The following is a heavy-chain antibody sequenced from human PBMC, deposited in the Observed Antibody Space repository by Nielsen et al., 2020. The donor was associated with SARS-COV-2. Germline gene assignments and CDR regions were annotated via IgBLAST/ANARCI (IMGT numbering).Heavy chain of an antibody. V-gene: IGHV1-18*04. CDR2: ISAYNGNT. Sequence: ASVKVSCKASGYTFTSYGISWVRQAPGQGLEWMGWISAYNGNTNYAQKLQGRVTMTTDTSTSTAYMELRSLRSDDTAVYYCARDLRVVLAAIIYYYYGMDVWGQGTTVTVSS. J-gene: IGHJ6*02. CDR3: ARDLRVVLAAIIYYYYGMDV. D-gene: IGHD2-2*01. CDR1: GYTFTSYG.